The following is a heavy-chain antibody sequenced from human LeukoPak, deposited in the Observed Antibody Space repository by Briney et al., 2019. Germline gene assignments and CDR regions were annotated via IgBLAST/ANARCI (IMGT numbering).Heavy chain of an antibody. J-gene: IGHJ4*02. CDR1: GFPFSSYA. V-gene: IGHV3-23*01. Sequence: GGSLRLSCEASGFPFSSYAMSWVRQAPGKGLEWVSVISGSGDSTYYADSVEGRCTSSRDNSKDALYLQMNSLRAEDTAVYYCARVGYSGYDYEYWGQGTLVTVSS. CDR2: ISGSGDST. D-gene: IGHD5-12*01. CDR3: ARVGYSGYDYEY.